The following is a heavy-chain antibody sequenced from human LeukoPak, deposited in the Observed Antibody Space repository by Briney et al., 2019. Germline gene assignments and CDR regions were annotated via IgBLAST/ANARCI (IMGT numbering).Heavy chain of an antibody. V-gene: IGHV3-23*01. Sequence: PGGSLRLSCAASGFTFSRHAMSWVRQAPGKGLEWVSAISGSGGSTYYADSVKGRFTISRDNSKNTLYLQMNSLRAEDTAVYYCARDWGYNRGPFDYWGQGTLVTVSS. D-gene: IGHD5-24*01. J-gene: IGHJ4*02. CDR3: ARDWGYNRGPFDY. CDR1: GFTFSRHA. CDR2: ISGSGGST.